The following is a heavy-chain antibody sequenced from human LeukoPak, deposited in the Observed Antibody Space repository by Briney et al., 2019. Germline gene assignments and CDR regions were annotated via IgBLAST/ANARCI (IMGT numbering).Heavy chain of an antibody. J-gene: IGHJ4*02. CDR1: GYTFTGYY. D-gene: IGHD5-24*01. CDR2: IDPNSGGT. Sequence: ASVKVSCKASGYTFTGYYIHWVRQAPGQGLEWLGWIDPNSGGTNYAQRFQGRVSMTRDTSITTAYIEVSRLTSDDTAVYYCARPPGRDGYNRYDYWGQGTLVTVSS. CDR3: ARPPGRDGYNRYDY. V-gene: IGHV1-2*02.